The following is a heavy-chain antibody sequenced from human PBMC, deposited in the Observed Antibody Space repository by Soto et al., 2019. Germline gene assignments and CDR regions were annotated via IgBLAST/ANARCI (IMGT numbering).Heavy chain of an antibody. J-gene: IGHJ4*02. V-gene: IGHV3-30*18. CDR2: ISYDGSNK. CDR3: AKNLEDGYFDY. D-gene: IGHD1-1*01. Sequence: PGGSLRLSCAASGFTFSSYGMHWVRQAPGKGLEWVAVISYDGSNKYYADSVKGRFTISRDNSKNTLYLQMNSLRAEDTAVYYCAKNLEDGYFDYWGQGTLVTVSS. CDR1: GFTFSSYG.